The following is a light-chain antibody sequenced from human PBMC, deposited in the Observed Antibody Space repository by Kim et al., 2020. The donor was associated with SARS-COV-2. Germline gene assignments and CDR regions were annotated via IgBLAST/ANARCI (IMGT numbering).Light chain of an antibody. CDR2: KDT. V-gene: IGLV3-25*03. Sequence: HKVRSTCDWNALPKKLAYMFQQKPGADPVLLISKDTERPSGGPQRCSGSSSGTTVALTISGVQAEDEADYYCQSSDISDTFWVFGGGTKLTVL. CDR1: ALPKKL. CDR3: QSSDISDTFWV. J-gene: IGLJ3*02.